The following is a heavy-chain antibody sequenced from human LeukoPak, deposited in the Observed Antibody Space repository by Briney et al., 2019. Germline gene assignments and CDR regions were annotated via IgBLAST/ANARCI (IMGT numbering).Heavy chain of an antibody. CDR3: ASHSSSWYGFDY. Sequence: ASVKVSFKASGYTFTSYGISWVRQAPGQGLEWMGWISAYNGNTNYAQKLQGRVTMTTDTSTSTAYMELRSLRSDDTAVYYCASHSSSWYGFDYWGQGTLVTVSS. CDR2: ISAYNGNT. J-gene: IGHJ4*02. CDR1: GYTFTSYG. D-gene: IGHD6-13*01. V-gene: IGHV1-18*01.